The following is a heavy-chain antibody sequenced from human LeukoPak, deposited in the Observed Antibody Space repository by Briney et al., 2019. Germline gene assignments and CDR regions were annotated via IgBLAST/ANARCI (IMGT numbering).Heavy chain of an antibody. J-gene: IGHJ5*02. CDR2: IYYSGST. Sequence: PSETLSLTCIVSGGSISSGGYYWSWIRQHPGKGLEWIGYIYYSGSTYYNPSLKSRVTISVDTSKNQFSLKLSSVTAADTAVYYCAREEMATIKGWFNPWGQGTLVTVSS. CDR1: GGSISSGGYY. CDR3: AREEMATIKGWFNP. D-gene: IGHD5-24*01. V-gene: IGHV4-31*03.